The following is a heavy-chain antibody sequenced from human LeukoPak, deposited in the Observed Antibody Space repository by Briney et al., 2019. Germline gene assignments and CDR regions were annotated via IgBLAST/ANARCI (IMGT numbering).Heavy chain of an antibody. CDR1: GGSFSGYY. D-gene: IGHD3-10*01. V-gene: IGHV4-34*01. CDR3: ARHMVRGVTDY. CDR2: INHSGST. Sequence: PSETLSLTCAVYGGSFSGYYWSWIRQPPGKGLEWIGEINHSGSTNYNPPLKSRVTISVDTSKNQFSLKLSSVTAADTAVYYCARHMVRGVTDYWGQGTLVTVSS. J-gene: IGHJ4*02.